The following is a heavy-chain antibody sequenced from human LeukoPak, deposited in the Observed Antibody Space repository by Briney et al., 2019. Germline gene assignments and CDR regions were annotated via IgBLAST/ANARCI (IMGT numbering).Heavy chain of an antibody. J-gene: IGHJ3*02. V-gene: IGHV3-30*03. CDR1: GFTFSSYG. CDR2: ISYDGSNK. D-gene: IGHD1-7*01. CDR3: ARNYSDAFGI. Sequence: PGGSLRLSCAASGFTFSSYGMHWVRQAPGKGLEWVAVISYDGSNKYYADSVKGRFTISRDNSKNTLYLQMNSLRAEDTAVYYCARNYSDAFGIWGQGTMVNGSS.